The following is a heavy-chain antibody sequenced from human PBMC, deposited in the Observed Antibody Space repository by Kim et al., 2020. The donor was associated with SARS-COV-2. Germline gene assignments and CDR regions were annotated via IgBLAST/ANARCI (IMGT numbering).Heavy chain of an antibody. V-gene: IGHV3-7*04. CDR3: ARSIGYCSSTSCYDFMDV. J-gene: IGHJ6*02. Sequence: KGRFTISRDNAKNSLYLQMNSLRAEDTAVYYCARSIGYCSSTSCYDFMDVWGQGTTVTVSS. D-gene: IGHD2-2*01.